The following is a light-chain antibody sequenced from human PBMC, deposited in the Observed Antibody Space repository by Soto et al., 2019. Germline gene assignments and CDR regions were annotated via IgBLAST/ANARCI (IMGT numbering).Light chain of an antibody. CDR1: QSVSSY. CDR2: DAS. Sequence: EVVLTQSPATLSLSPGDRATLSCRASQSVSSYLAWYQQKPGQAPRLLIYDASTRATGIPDRFSGGGSGTEFTLTISSLQSEDFVVYYCQQRSKWRTFGQGTKVDIK. CDR3: QQRSKWRT. J-gene: IGKJ1*01. V-gene: IGKV3-11*01.